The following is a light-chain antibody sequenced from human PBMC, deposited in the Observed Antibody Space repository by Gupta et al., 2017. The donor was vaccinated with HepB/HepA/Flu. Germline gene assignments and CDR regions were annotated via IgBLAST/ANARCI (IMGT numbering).Light chain of an antibody. CDR2: AAS. J-gene: IGKJ4*01. CDR1: QSISSY. Sequence: DIQMTQSPSSLSASVGDRVTITCRASQSISSYLNWYQQKPGKAPELLIYAASTLQTGVHSRFSGSGSGTDFTLTVSSLQPEDFATYYCQETYDTPRTFGGGTKVEIK. CDR3: QETYDTPRT. V-gene: IGKV1-39*01.